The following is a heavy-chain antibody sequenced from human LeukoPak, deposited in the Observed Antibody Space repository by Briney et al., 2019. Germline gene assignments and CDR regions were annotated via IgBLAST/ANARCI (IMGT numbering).Heavy chain of an antibody. V-gene: IGHV4-61*02. CDR1: GGSISSGSSY. J-gene: IGHJ4*02. CDR2: IYTSGST. CDR3: ATYMVRGVAYFDY. D-gene: IGHD3-10*01. Sequence: PSETLSLTRTVSGGSISSGSSYWSWTRQPAGKGLEWIGRIYTSGSTNYNPSLKSRLSISVDTSKNQFSLKLSSVTAADTAVYYCATYMVRGVAYFDYWGQGTLVTVSS.